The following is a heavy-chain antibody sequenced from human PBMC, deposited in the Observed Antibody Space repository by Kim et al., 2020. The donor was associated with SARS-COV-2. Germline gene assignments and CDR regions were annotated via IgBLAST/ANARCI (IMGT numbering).Heavy chain of an antibody. CDR2: A. Sequence: ANYAQKFQGRVTITADKSTSTAYMELSSLRSEDTAVYYCARVANYYGSGNWGQGTLVTVSS. V-gene: IGHV1-69*04. CDR3: ARVANYYGSGN. D-gene: IGHD3-10*01. J-gene: IGHJ4*02.